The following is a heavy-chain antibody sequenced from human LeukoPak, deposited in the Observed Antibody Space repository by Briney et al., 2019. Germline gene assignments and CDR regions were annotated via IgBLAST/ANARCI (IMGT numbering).Heavy chain of an antibody. Sequence: GGSLRLSCAASGFTFSDYYMSWIRQAPGKGLKWVSYISSSGKTMHYADSVKGRFTISRDNAKKSLYLQMNRLRAEDTAVYYCARGLWALDVWGQGTTVTVSS. CDR3: ARGLWALDV. J-gene: IGHJ6*02. D-gene: IGHD7-27*01. V-gene: IGHV3-11*01. CDR2: ISSSGKTM. CDR1: GFTFSDYY.